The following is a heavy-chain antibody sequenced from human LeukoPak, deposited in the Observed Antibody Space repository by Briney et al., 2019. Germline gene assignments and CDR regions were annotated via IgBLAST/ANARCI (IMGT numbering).Heavy chain of an antibody. CDR2: IRYDGSNK. CDR1: GFTFSSYG. J-gene: IGHJ4*02. V-gene: IGHV3-30*02. D-gene: IGHD2-15*01. Sequence: GGSLRLSCAASGFTFSSYGMHWVRQAPGKGLEWVAFIRYDGSNKYYADSVKGRFTISRDNSKNTLYLQMNSLRAEDTAVYYCAKDPPAYCSGGSCLDYWGQGTLVTVSS. CDR3: AKDPPAYCSGGSCLDY.